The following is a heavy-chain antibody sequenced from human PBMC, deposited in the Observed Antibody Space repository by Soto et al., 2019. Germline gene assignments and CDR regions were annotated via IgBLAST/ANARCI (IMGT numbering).Heavy chain of an antibody. V-gene: IGHV3-21*01. Sequence: EVPLVESGGGLVKPGGSLRLSCAASGFTFSSYSMNWVRQAPGKGLEWVSSISSSSSYIYYADSVKGRFTISRDNAKNSLYLQMNSLRAEDTAVYYCARDSSPRYYYYYYGMDVWGQGTTVTVSS. CDR2: ISSSSSYI. D-gene: IGHD6-6*01. CDR3: ARDSSPRYYYYYYGMDV. CDR1: GFTFSSYS. J-gene: IGHJ6*02.